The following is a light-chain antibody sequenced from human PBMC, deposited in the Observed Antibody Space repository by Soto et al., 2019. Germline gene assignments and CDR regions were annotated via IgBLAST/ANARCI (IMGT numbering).Light chain of an antibody. Sequence: EIVLTQSPGTLSLSPGDRATLSCRASQSVTNSYIAWYQQKPGQAPRLLIYGASSRATGIPDRFTGSGSGTDFTLTITRLEPEDFVVYHCQQYGSSPWTFGQGTKVEIK. V-gene: IGKV3-20*01. CDR1: QSVTNSY. J-gene: IGKJ1*01. CDR3: QQYGSSPWT. CDR2: GAS.